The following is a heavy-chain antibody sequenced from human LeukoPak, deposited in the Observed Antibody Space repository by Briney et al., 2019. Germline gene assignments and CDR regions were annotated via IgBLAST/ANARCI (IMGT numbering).Heavy chain of an antibody. CDR2: IYHSGST. V-gene: IGHV4-38-2*01. D-gene: IGHD2-2*01. Sequence: PSETLSLTCAVSGYSISSGYYWGWIRQPPGKGLEWIRSIYHSGSTYYNPSLKSRVTISVDTPKNQFSLELSSVTAADTAVYYCASHLQYQLPNYFDYWGQGTLVTVSS. CDR1: GYSISSGYY. J-gene: IGHJ4*02. CDR3: ASHLQYQLPNYFDY.